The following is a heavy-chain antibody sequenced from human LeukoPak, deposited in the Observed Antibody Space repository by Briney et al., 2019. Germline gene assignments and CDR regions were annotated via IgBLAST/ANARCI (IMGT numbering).Heavy chain of an antibody. J-gene: IGHJ3*02. V-gene: IGHV3-9*01. D-gene: IGHD3-22*01. CDR1: GFTFDDYA. CDR2: ISWNSGSI. CDR3: AKVSYYDSSGYPGGAFDI. Sequence: QPGRSLRLSCAASGFTFDDYAMHWVRQAPGKGLEWVSGISWNSGSIGYADSVKGRFTISRDNAKNSLYLQMNSLRAEDTALYYCAKVSYYDSSGYPGGAFDIWGQGTMVTVSS.